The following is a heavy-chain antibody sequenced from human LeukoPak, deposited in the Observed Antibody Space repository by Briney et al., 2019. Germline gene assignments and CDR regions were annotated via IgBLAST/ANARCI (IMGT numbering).Heavy chain of an antibody. D-gene: IGHD5-18*01. CDR1: GGSISGGSYY. J-gene: IGHJ6*03. Sequence: SETLSLTCTVSGGSISGGSYYWRWIRQPAGKGLEWIGRIYTSGSTNYNPSLKSRVTISVDTSKNQFSLKLSSVTAADTAVYYCARDYFSYSYGLNYYMDVWGKGTTVTVSS. V-gene: IGHV4-61*02. CDR3: ARDYFSYSYGLNYYMDV. CDR2: IYTSGST.